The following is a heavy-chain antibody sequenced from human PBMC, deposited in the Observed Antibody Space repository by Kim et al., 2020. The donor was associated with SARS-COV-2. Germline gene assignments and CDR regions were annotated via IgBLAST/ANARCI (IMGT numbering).Heavy chain of an antibody. CDR3: VRALTGDSYWYFDL. V-gene: IGHV3-20*01. CDR1: GFRFDDYG. CDR2: INWDGANK. J-gene: IGHJ2*01. D-gene: IGHD2-21*02. Sequence: GGSLRLSCAVSGFRFDDYGMRWVRRVPGKGLEWIAGINWDGANKDYAESVEGRFTISRDNAKNALYLQVNSLRAEDTAFYHCVRALTGDSYWYFDLWGRGTPVTVS.